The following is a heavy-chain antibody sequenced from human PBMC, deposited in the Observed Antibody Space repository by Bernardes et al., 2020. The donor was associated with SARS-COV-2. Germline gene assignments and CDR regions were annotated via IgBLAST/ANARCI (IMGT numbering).Heavy chain of an antibody. CDR3: ARVSSGSYWKFDL. J-gene: IGHJ5*02. D-gene: IGHD1-26*01. CDR1: GYRFTSYW. CDR2: IYPGDSDT. V-gene: IGHV5-51*01. Sequence: GESLKISCKGSGYRFTSYWIGWVRQMPGKGLEWMGIIYPGDSDTRYSPSFQGQVTISVDKSISTAYLQWSSLKASDTAMYYCARVSSGSYWKFDLWGQGTLVTVSA.